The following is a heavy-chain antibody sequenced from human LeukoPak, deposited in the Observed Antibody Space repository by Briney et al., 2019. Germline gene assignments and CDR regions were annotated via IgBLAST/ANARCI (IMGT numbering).Heavy chain of an antibody. CDR3: ARASGGSHYFDY. V-gene: IGHV3-7*01. Sequence: GGSLGLSCAASGFTFSGYWMTWVRQAPGKGLEWVANIKQDGSEKYYVDSVKGRFTISRDNAKNSLYLQMNSLRAEDTAVYYCARASGGSHYFDYWGQGTLVTVSS. D-gene: IGHD1-26*01. J-gene: IGHJ4*02. CDR1: GFTFSGYW. CDR2: IKQDGSEK.